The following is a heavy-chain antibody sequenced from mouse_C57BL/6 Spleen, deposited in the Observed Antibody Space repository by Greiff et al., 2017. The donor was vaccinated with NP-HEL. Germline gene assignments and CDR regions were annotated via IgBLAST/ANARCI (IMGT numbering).Heavy chain of an antibody. V-gene: IGHV1-80*01. Sequence: VQLQQSGAELVKPGASVKISCKASGYAFSSYWMNWVKQRPGKGLEWIGQIYPGDGDTNYNGKFKGKATLTADKSSSTAYMQLSSLTSEDSAVYFCARDYYGSRRYVDVWGTGTTVTVSS. CDR3: ARDYYGSRRYVDV. J-gene: IGHJ1*03. D-gene: IGHD1-1*01. CDR1: GYAFSSYW. CDR2: IYPGDGDT.